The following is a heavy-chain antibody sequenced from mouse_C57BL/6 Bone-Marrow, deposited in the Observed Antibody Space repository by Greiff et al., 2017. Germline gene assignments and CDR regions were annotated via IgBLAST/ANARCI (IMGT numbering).Heavy chain of an antibody. CDR2: IHPNSGST. Sequence: QVQLQQPGAELVKPGASVKLSCKASGYTFTSYWMHWVKQRPGQGLEWIGMIHPNSGSTNYNEKFKSKATLTVDKSSSTAYMQLSSLTSEDSAVYYCARYPYGNYPYYAMDYWGQGTSVTVPS. CDR3: ARYPYGNYPYYAMDY. V-gene: IGHV1-64*01. CDR1: GYTFTSYW. D-gene: IGHD2-1*01. J-gene: IGHJ4*01.